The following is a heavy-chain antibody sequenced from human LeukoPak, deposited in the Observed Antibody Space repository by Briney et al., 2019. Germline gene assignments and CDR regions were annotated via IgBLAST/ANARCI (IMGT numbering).Heavy chain of an antibody. CDR2: INPNSGGT. Sequence: ASVKVSCKASGYTFTGYYMHWVRQAPGQGLEWMGWINPNSGGTNYAQKFQGRVTMTRDTSISTAYMELSRLRSDDKAVYYCARNEGVDPTSPDYWGQGTLVTVSS. D-gene: IGHD1-1*01. J-gene: IGHJ4*02. V-gene: IGHV1-2*02. CDR1: GYTFTGYY. CDR3: ARNEGVDPTSPDY.